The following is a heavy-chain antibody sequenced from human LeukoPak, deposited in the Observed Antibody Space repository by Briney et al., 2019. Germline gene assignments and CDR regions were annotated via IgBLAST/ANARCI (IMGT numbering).Heavy chain of an antibody. V-gene: IGHV4-59*08. CDR2: IYYSGRT. CDR1: GGSISGFH. J-gene: IGHJ3*02. CDR3: ARRNDFDI. Sequence: SETLSLTCTVSGGSISGFHWNWIRQPPGKGLEWIGYIYYSGRTDSNPSLKSRVTVSVVTSKNQFNLRLTSVTAADTAMYYCARRNDFDIWGPGTMVTVSS.